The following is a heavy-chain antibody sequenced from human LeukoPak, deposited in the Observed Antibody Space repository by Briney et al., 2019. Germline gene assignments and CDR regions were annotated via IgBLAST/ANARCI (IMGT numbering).Heavy chain of an antibody. V-gene: IGHV3-74*01. Sequence: GGSLRLSCAASGLTFSSHWMHWVRQAPGKGLVWVSRITNDGSSTTYADSVKGRFTISRDNAKNMLYLQVNSLRAEDTAVYYCARGVPYDSWSGPHYSDYWGQGTLVTVSS. J-gene: IGHJ4*02. CDR1: GLTFSSHW. CDR3: ARGVPYDSWSGPHYSDY. D-gene: IGHD3-3*01. CDR2: ITNDGSST.